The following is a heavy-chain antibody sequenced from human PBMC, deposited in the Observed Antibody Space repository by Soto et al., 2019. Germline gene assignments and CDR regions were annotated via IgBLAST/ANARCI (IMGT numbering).Heavy chain of an antibody. Sequence: EVQLLESGGGLVQPGGSLRLSCAASGLTFSNYAMTWVRQAPGKGLEWVSAISGSGGTTYYADSVKGRFTISRDNSKNTLYLQMNSLRAEDTAIYYCAKDREGTIADYFDHWGQGTLSPSPQ. J-gene: IGHJ4*02. V-gene: IGHV3-23*01. CDR1: GLTFSNYA. D-gene: IGHD2-21*01. CDR2: ISGSGGTT. CDR3: AKDREGTIADYFDH.